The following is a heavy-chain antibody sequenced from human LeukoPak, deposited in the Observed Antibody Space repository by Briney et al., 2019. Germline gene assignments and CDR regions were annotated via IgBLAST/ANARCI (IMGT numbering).Heavy chain of an antibody. V-gene: IGHV3-7*01. J-gene: IGHJ4*02. Sequence: GSLRLSCAASGFSFTTYWMGWVRQAPGKGLEWVANIKQGGNEKYYVDSVKGRFTISRDNAKNSLFLQMNSLRVEDTAVYYCAKLAKYFYGSETYFFFEHWGQGTPVTASS. CDR3: AKLAKYFYGSETYFFFEH. CDR2: IKQGGNEK. D-gene: IGHD3-10*01. CDR1: GFSFTTYW.